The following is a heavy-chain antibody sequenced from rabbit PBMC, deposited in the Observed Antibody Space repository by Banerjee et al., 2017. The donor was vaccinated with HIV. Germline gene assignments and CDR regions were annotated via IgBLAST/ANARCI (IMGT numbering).Heavy chain of an antibody. CDR2: INAGSSGST. D-gene: IGHD1-1*01. J-gene: IGHJ4*01. V-gene: IGHV1S40*01. CDR3: ARITDTSGMAL. Sequence: WVRQAPGKGLEWIGCINAGSSGSTYYARWAKGRFTISKTSSTTVTLQMTSLTAADTATYFCARITDTSGMALWGPGTLVTVS.